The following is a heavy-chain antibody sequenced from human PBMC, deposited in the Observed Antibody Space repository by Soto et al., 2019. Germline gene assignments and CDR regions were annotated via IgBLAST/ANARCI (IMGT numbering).Heavy chain of an antibody. CDR2: ISYDGSNK. V-gene: IGHV3-30-3*01. CDR3: ARDAQALEAAAGPVDYYYYGMDV. Sequence: GGSLRLSCAASGFTFSSYAMHWVRQAPGKGLEWVAVISYDGSNKYYADSVKGRFTISRDNSKNTLYLQMNSLRAEDTAVYYCARDAQALEAAAGPVDYYYYGMDVWGQGTTVTVSS. J-gene: IGHJ6*02. CDR1: GFTFSSYA. D-gene: IGHD6-13*01.